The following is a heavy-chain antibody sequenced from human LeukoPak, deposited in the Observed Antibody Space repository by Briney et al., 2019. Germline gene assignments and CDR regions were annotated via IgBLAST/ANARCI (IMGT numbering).Heavy chain of an antibody. Sequence: GGSLRLSCAASGFTFSSFGMHWVRQAPGQGLEWVAVISYDGSNKYYADSVKGRFTISRDNSKNTLYLQMNSLRAEDTAVYYCAKAGSLDLYYYYYMDVWGKGTTVTVSS. V-gene: IGHV3-30*12. CDR1: GFTFSSFG. CDR3: AKAGSLDLYYYYYMDV. CDR2: ISYDGSNK. D-gene: IGHD1-26*01. J-gene: IGHJ6*03.